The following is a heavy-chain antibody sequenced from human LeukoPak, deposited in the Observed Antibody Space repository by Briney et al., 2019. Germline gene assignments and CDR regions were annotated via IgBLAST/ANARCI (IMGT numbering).Heavy chain of an antibody. CDR2: IYYSGST. CDR3: ASGDSSGYPLGY. D-gene: IGHD3-22*01. J-gene: IGHJ4*02. Sequence: SETLSLTCTVSGGSISSSSYYWGWIRQPPGKGLEWIGSIYYSGSTNYNPSLKSRVTISVDTSKNQFSLKLSSVTAADTAVYYCASGDSSGYPLGYWGQGTLVTVSS. CDR1: GGSISSSSYY. V-gene: IGHV4-39*07.